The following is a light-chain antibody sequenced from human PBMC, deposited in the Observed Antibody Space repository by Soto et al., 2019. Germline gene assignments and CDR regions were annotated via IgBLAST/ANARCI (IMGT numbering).Light chain of an antibody. Sequence: QSVLTRPASVSGSPGQSITVSCTGTSSDVGRSNHDSWYQHHPGKAPKLIIYEVSYRPSGVSNRFSGSKSGYTASLTISGLQAEDEADYYCNSQTSSGIRVSGTGTKVTVL. CDR2: EVS. CDR1: SSDVGRSNH. J-gene: IGLJ1*01. CDR3: NSQTSSGIRV. V-gene: IGLV2-14*01.